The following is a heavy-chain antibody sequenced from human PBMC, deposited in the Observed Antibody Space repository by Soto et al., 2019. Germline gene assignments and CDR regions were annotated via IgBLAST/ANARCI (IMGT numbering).Heavy chain of an antibody. J-gene: IGHJ4*02. CDR2: TSFNGNNK. Sequence: QVQLVESGGGVVQPGRSLRLSCAAYGLSFSNYGMHWVRQAPGKGLEWVAVTSFNGNNKWYTDSVKGRFTISRDNSKNTLYLQMDSLRDEDTAVYYCARDSNRENYLEHWGPGTLVTVSS. CDR1: GLSFSNYG. V-gene: IGHV3-30*03. CDR3: ARDSNRENYLEH.